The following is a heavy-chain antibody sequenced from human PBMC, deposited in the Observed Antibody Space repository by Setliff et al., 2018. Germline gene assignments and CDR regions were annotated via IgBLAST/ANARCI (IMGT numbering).Heavy chain of an antibody. D-gene: IGHD3-3*01. Sequence: TSETLSLTCAVYGGSFSGYYWSWIRQPPGKGLEWIGEINHTGSTNYSPSLKSRVTISVDTSKNQFSLKLTSVTAADTAVYYCARHFRSSKVQFLEYLTDYYFDSWGQGTLVTVSS. CDR2: INHTGST. J-gene: IGHJ4*02. CDR3: ARHFRSSKVQFLEYLTDYYFDS. V-gene: IGHV4-34*01. CDR1: GGSFSGYY.